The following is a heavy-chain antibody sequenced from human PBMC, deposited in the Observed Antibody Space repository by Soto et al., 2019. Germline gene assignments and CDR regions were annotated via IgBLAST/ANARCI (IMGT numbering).Heavy chain of an antibody. CDR3: AKNQDYYYYGMDV. J-gene: IGHJ6*01. V-gene: IGHV1-18*04. CDR2: ISAYNGNT. CDR1: GYTFTSYG. Sequence: GASVKVSGKASGYTFTSYGISCVRQAPGQGLEWMGWISAYNGNTNYAQKLQGRVTMTTDTSTSTAYMELRSLRSDDTAVYYCAKNQDYYYYGMDVWGQGTTVTVSS.